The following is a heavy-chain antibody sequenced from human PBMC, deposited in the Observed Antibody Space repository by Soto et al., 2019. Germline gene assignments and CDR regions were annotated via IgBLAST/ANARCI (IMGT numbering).Heavy chain of an antibody. D-gene: IGHD1-26*01. CDR2: ISSSSSYI. V-gene: IGHV3-21*01. J-gene: IGHJ5*02. CDR3: ARDPMYSGSYSNWFDP. CDR1: GFTFSSYS. Sequence: EVQLVESGGGLVQPGGSLRLSCAASGFTFSSYSMNWVRQAPGKGLEWVSSISSSSSYIYYADSVKGRFTISRDNAKNSLYLQMNSLRAEDTAVYYCARDPMYSGSYSNWFDPWGQGTLVTVSS.